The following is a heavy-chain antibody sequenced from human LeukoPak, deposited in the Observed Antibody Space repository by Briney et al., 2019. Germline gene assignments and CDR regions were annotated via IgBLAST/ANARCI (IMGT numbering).Heavy chain of an antibody. D-gene: IGHD3-10*01. CDR3: ATPQMSYYGSGTHYSYYYVDV. CDR1: RGAFTRAA. Sequence: ASVKVSCKASRGAFTRAAVSWVRQAPGQGLEWMVGVLPLSGTANYAQKFQGRVTITADESTNTAYMELNSLTFQDTAVYYCATPQMSYYGSGTHYSYYYVDVWGRGTAVTVSS. J-gene: IGHJ6*03. CDR2: VLPLSGTA. V-gene: IGHV1-69*13.